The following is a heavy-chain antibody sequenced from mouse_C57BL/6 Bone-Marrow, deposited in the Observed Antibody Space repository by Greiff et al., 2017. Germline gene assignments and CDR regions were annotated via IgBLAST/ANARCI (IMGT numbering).Heavy chain of an antibody. V-gene: IGHV2-2*01. Sequence: VKVVESGPGLVQPSQSLSITCTVSGFSLTSYGVHWVRQSPGKGLEWLGVIWSGGSTDYNAAFISRLSISKDNSKSQVFFKMNSLQADDTAIYYCARISGSSSYWYFDVWGTGTTVTVSS. J-gene: IGHJ1*03. CDR3: ARISGSSSYWYFDV. CDR2: IWSGGST. CDR1: GFSLTSYG. D-gene: IGHD1-1*01.